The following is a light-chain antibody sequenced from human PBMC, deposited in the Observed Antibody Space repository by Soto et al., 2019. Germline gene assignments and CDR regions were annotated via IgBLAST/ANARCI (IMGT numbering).Light chain of an antibody. V-gene: IGKV3-15*01. CDR2: GAS. Sequence: EIVMTQSPVTLSVSPGERAILSCRASQSVSSNLAWYQQKPGQAPRLLIYGASTRATGIPARFSGSGSGTEFTLTISSLQSEDFAVYYCQQYNDWPPRITFGQGTRLEIK. CDR1: QSVSSN. J-gene: IGKJ5*01. CDR3: QQYNDWPPRIT.